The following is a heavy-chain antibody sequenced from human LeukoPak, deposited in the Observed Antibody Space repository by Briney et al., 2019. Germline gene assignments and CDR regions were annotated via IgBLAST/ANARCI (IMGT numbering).Heavy chain of an antibody. CDR3: TRGDDYYDSSGYYPHGAFDI. J-gene: IGHJ3*02. CDR1: AGSIRSFY. D-gene: IGHD3-22*01. Sequence: SETLSLTCSVSAGSIRSFYWSWIRQPPGKGLEWIGYIYNSGSTNYNPSLKSRVTISVDTSKNQFSLKLSSVTAADTAVYYCTRGDDYYDSSGYYPHGAFDIWGQGTMVTVSS. CDR2: IYNSGST. V-gene: IGHV4-59*01.